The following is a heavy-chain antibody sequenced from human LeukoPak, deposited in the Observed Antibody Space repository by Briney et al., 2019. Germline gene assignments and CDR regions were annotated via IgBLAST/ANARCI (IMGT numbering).Heavy chain of an antibody. Sequence: ASVKVPCKASGYTFTSYDINWVRQATGQGLEWMGWMNPNSGNTGYAQKFQGRVTMTRNTSISTAYMELSSLRSEDTAVYYCARGQWRYCSGGSCYPDAFDIWGQGTMVTVSS. CDR3: ARGQWRYCSGGSCYPDAFDI. D-gene: IGHD2-15*01. V-gene: IGHV1-8*01. CDR2: MNPNSGNT. J-gene: IGHJ3*02. CDR1: GYTFTSYD.